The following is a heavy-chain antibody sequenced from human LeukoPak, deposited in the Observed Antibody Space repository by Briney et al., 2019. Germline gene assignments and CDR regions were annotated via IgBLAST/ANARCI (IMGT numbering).Heavy chain of an antibody. CDR3: AKAGIAAAGTGPRDY. CDR2: ISGSGGST. J-gene: IGHJ4*02. V-gene: IGHV3-23*01. Sequence: GGSLRLSCAASGFTFSSYDMSWVRQAPGKGLEWVSAISGSGGSTYYADSVKGRFTISRDNSKNTLYLQMNSLRAEDTAVYYCAKAGIAAAGTGPRDYWGQGTLVTVSS. CDR1: GFTFSSYD. D-gene: IGHD6-13*01.